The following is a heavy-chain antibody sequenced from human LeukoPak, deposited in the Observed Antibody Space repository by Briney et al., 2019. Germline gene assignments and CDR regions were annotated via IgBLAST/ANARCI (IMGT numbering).Heavy chain of an antibody. CDR3: ARRSRADYGGNVKNYGTDV. J-gene: IGHJ6*02. CDR2: IYYSGST. CDR1: GGSISSYF. V-gene: IGHV4-59*08. D-gene: IGHD4-23*01. Sequence: SETLSLTCTVSGGSISSYFWSWIRQPPGKGLEWIGYIYYSGSTSYNPSLKSRVTTSVDTSKNQFSLKLRSVTAADAAVYYCARRSRADYGGNVKNYGTDVWGQGTTVTVSS.